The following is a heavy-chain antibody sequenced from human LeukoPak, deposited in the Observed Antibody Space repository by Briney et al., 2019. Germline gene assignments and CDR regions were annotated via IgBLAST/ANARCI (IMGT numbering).Heavy chain of an antibody. Sequence: GGSLRLSCAASGFTFSSYAMSWVRQAPGKGLEWVSTISGGGGSTYYADSVKGRFTISRDNSKNTLYLQMNSLRAEDTAVYYCAKDPSSSWYMTFDYWGQGTLVTVSS. CDR1: GFTFSSYA. CDR2: ISGGGGST. J-gene: IGHJ4*02. D-gene: IGHD6-13*01. CDR3: AKDPSSSWYMTFDY. V-gene: IGHV3-23*01.